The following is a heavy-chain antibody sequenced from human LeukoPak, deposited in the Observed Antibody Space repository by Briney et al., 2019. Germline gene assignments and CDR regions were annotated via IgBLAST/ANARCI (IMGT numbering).Heavy chain of an antibody. CDR3: AAESPNYGDYPWYFDY. J-gene: IGHJ4*02. D-gene: IGHD4-17*01. CDR2: INPNSGGT. V-gene: IGHV1-2*04. Sequence: GASVKVSCKASGYTFTGYYMHWVRQAPGQGLEWMGWINPNSGGTNYAQKFQGWVTMTRDTSISTAYMELSSLRSEDTAVYYCAAESPNYGDYPWYFDYWGQGTLVTVSS. CDR1: GYTFTGYY.